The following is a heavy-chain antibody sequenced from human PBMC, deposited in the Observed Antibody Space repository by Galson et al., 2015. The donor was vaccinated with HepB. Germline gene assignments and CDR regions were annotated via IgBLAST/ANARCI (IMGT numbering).Heavy chain of an antibody. D-gene: IGHD3-16*01. J-gene: IGHJ4*02. CDR3: ANLGELMEEQNGIFDY. CDR2: INAGNGNT. CDR1: GYTFTSYA. Sequence: SVKVSCKASGYTFTSYAMHWVRQAPGQRLEWMGWINAGNGNTKYSQKFQGRVTITRDTSASTAYMELSSLRSEDTAVYYCANLGELMEEQNGIFDYWGQGTLVTVSS. V-gene: IGHV1-3*01.